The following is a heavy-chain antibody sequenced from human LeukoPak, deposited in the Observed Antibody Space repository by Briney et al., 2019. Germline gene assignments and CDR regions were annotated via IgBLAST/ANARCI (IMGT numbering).Heavy chain of an antibody. V-gene: IGHV3-7*01. D-gene: IGHD3-10*02. J-gene: IGHJ6*04. CDR1: GFTIFNYW. CDR3: AELGITMIGGV. Sequence: GGSLRLSCATSGFTIFNYWMSWVRQAPGKGLEWVANINLDGSQKYYVDSLKGRFTISRDNAKNSLYLQMNSLRAEDTAVYYCAELGITMIGGVWGKGTTVTISS. CDR2: INLDGSQK.